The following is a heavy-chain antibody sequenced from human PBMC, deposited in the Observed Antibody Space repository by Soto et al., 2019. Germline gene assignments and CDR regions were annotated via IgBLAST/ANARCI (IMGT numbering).Heavy chain of an antibody. V-gene: IGHV3-7*01. CDR1: GFTFSSYW. CDR2: IKQDGSEK. Sequence: PGGSLRLSCAASGFTFSSYWMSWVRQAPGKGLEWVANIKQDGSEKYYVDSVKGRFTISRDNAKNSLYLQMNSLRAEDTAVYYCAREGTRRVLRFLEWPQGGNDYYYYGMDVWGQGTTVTV. CDR3: AREGTRRVLRFLEWPQGGNDYYYYGMDV. D-gene: IGHD3-3*01. J-gene: IGHJ6*02.